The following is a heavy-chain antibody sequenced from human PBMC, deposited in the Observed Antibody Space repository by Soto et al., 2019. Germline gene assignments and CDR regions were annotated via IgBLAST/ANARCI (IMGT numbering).Heavy chain of an antibody. D-gene: IGHD6-19*01. CDR2: INSDGSST. Sequence: EVQLVESGGGLVQPGGSLRLSCAASGFTFSSYWMHWVRQAPGKGLVWVSRINSDGSSTSYADSVKGRFTISRDNAKNTLYLQMNSLRAEDTAVYYCAREMKYGRIAVAGGDYWGQGTLVTVSS. CDR1: GFTFSSYW. J-gene: IGHJ4*02. CDR3: AREMKYGRIAVAGGDY. V-gene: IGHV3-74*01.